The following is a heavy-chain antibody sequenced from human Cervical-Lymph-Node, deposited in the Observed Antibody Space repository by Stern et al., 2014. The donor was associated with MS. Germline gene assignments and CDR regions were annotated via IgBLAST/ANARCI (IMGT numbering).Heavy chain of an antibody. V-gene: IGHV3-7*01. CDR1: GFIFENYW. D-gene: IGHD6-25*01. J-gene: IGHJ4*02. CDR3: ARPAAARYFDY. Sequence: EVQLVESGGGLVQPGGSMRLSWATTGFIFENYWMSWVRQAPGKGLEWVANIKQDGSEKYYVDSVRGRFTISRDNAQKSLYLQMNSLRVEDTALYYCARPAAARYFDYWGQGSQVTVSS. CDR2: IKQDGSEK.